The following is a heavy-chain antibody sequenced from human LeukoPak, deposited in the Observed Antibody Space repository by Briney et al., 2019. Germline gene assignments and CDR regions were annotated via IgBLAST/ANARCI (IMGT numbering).Heavy chain of an antibody. D-gene: IGHD3-16*01. CDR1: GGSFSGYY. CDR3: ARSMITFGGVRY. J-gene: IGHJ4*02. V-gene: IGHV4-34*01. Sequence: SETLSLTRAVYGGSFSGYYWSWIRQPPGKGLEWLGEINHSGSTNYNPSLKSRVTISVDTSKNQFSLKLSSVTAADTAVYYCARSMITFGGVRYWGQGTLVTVSS. CDR2: INHSGST.